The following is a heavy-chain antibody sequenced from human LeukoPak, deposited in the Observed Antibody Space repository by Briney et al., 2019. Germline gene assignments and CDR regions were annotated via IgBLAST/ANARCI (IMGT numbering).Heavy chain of an antibody. CDR2: IKSKTDGGTT. Sequence: NPGGSLRLSCAASGFTFSNAWMSWVRQAPVKGLEWVGRIKSKTDGGTTDYAAPVKGRFTISRDDSKNTLYLQMNSLKTEDTAVYYCTAQYCTNGVCPRKFDYWGQGTLVTVSS. CDR3: TAQYCTNGVCPRKFDY. CDR1: GFTFSNAW. D-gene: IGHD2-8*01. J-gene: IGHJ4*02. V-gene: IGHV3-15*01.